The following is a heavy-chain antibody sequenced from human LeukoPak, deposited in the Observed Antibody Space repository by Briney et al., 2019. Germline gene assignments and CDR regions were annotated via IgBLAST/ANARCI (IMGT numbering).Heavy chain of an antibody. Sequence: GASVKVSFKASGYTFTGYYMHWVRQAPGQGLEWMGWINPNSGGTNYAQKFQGRVTMTRDTSISTAYMELSRLRSDDTAVYYCARGGYTMIVVVITTGLDYWGQGTLVTVSS. CDR1: GYTFTGYY. D-gene: IGHD3-22*01. J-gene: IGHJ4*02. CDR3: ARGGYTMIVVVITTGLDY. CDR2: INPNSGGT. V-gene: IGHV1-2*02.